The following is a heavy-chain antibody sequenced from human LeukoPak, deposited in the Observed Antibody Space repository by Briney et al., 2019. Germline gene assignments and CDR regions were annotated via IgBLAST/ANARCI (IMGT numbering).Heavy chain of an antibody. CDR1: GHTFTSYY. J-gene: IGHJ5*02. D-gene: IGHD3-22*01. CDR2: INPSGGST. V-gene: IGHV1-46*01. Sequence: GASVKVSCKASGHTFTSYYMHWVRQAPGQGLEWMGIINPSGGSTSYAQKFQGRVTMIRDTSTSTVYMELSSLRSEDTAVYYCASLFSSGPLSGPWGQGTLVTVSS. CDR3: ASLFSSGPLSGP.